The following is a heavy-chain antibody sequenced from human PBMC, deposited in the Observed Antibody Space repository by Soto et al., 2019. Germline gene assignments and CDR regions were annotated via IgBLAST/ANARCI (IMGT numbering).Heavy chain of an antibody. J-gene: IGHJ3*02. Sequence: QVQLQESGPGLVKPSGTLSLTCAVSGGSISSSNWWSWFRQPPGKGLEWIGEIYHSGSTNYNPSLRSRATISVDKSKNQFSLKLSSVTAADTGVYYCARMLTCTSGYSSGADAFDIWGQGTMVTVSS. CDR1: GGSISSSNW. V-gene: IGHV4-4*02. CDR3: ARMLTCTSGYSSGADAFDI. D-gene: IGHD6-19*01. CDR2: IYHSGST.